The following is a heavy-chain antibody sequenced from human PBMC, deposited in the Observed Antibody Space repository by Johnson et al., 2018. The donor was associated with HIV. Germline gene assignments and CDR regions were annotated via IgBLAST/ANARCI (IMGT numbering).Heavy chain of an antibody. CDR2: IKQDGSEK. J-gene: IGHJ3*02. CDR3: TTDVPGGPYYNAFDI. Sequence: VQLVESGGGLVQPGGSLRLSCAASGFTFSSYWMSWVRQAPGKGLEWVANIKQDGSEKYYVASVRGRFTISRDNAKNSLSLQMNSLKTEDTALYYCTTDVPGGPYYNAFDIWGQGTMVTVSS. D-gene: IGHD1-26*01. CDR1: GFTFSSYW. V-gene: IGHV3-7*05.